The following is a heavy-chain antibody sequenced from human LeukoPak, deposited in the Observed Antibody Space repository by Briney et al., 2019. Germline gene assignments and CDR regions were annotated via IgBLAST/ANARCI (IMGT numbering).Heavy chain of an antibody. CDR2: ISGIGGST. CDR3: AKDPYSSGWATGLYNWFDP. D-gene: IGHD6-19*01. J-gene: IGHJ5*02. CDR1: GFTFSSYA. Sequence: AGGSLRLSCAASGFTFSSYAMSWVRQAPGKGLEWVSAISGIGGSTYYADSVKGRFTISRDNSKNTLYLQMNSLRAEDTAVYYCAKDPYSSGWATGLYNWFDPWGQGTLVTVSS. V-gene: IGHV3-23*01.